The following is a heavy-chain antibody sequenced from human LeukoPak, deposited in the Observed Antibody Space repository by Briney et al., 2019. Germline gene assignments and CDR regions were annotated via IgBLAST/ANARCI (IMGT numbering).Heavy chain of an antibody. CDR3: ASPPNDYGGNSAFDI. J-gene: IGHJ3*02. Sequence: PGGSLRLSCAASGFTFSSYGMSWIRQPPGKGLEWIGEINHSGSTNYNPSLESRVTISVDTSKNQFSLKLSSVTAADTAVYYCASPPNDYGGNSAFDIWGQGTMVTVSS. D-gene: IGHD4-23*01. CDR1: GFTFSSYG. V-gene: IGHV4-34*01. CDR2: INHSGST.